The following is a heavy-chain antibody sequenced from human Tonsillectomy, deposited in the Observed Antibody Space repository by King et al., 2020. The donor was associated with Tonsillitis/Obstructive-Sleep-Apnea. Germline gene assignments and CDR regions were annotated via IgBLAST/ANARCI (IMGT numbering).Heavy chain of an antibody. V-gene: IGHV3-30*04. D-gene: IGHD6-19*01. J-gene: IGHJ6*03. CDR3: AREAGYYYYYMNV. CDR1: GFTFSAFP. Sequence: VQLVESGGGVVQPGRSLRLSCAASGFTFSAFPLHWVRQAPGKGLEWLAFISYDGSNNYYPGSVKGRFTISRDNSKNTLYLQMHGLSAEDTAVYYCAREAGYYYYYMNVWGKGTTVTVSS. CDR2: ISYDGSNN.